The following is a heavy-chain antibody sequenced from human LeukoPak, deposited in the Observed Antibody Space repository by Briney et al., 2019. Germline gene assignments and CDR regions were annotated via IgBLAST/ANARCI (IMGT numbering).Heavy chain of an antibody. CDR2: VKKDGSEK. J-gene: IGHJ4*02. CDR3: ARELGEYYDSSGFYY. V-gene: IGHV3-7*01. CDR1: GFTFINNW. D-gene: IGHD3-22*01. Sequence: GGSLRLSCAVSGFTFINNWMTWVRQAPGKGLEWVACVKKDGSEKYYVDSVKGRFTISRDNAKNSLYLQMNSLRVEDTAVYYCARELGEYYDSSGFYYWGQGTLVTVSS.